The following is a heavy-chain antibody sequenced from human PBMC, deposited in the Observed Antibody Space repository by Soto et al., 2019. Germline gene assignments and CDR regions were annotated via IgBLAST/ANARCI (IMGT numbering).Heavy chain of an antibody. CDR3: ARDFLGDPGTLFDY. Sequence: QVQLVQSGAEVKKPGASVKVACKASGYRFTNYAIQWVRQAPGQGLEWLGWINAGDGYPKYSQRFNGRVTITWDTSATTAYMELSSLRSEDTAVYYCARDFLGDPGTLFDYGGQGTLVTVSS. D-gene: IGHD3-16*01. V-gene: IGHV1-3*01. CDR1: GYRFTNYA. J-gene: IGHJ4*02. CDR2: INAGDGYP.